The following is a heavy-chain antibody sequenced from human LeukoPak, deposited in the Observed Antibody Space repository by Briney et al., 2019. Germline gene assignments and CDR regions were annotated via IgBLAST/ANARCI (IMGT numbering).Heavy chain of an antibody. Sequence: SETLSLTCAVYGGSFSGYYWSWIRQPPGKGLEWIGEINHSGSTNYNPSLKSRVTISVDTSKDQFSLKLSSVTAADTAVYYCARGTTPYYDILTGYYHIFDYWGQGTLVTVSS. D-gene: IGHD3-9*01. CDR2: INHSGST. CDR3: ARGTTPYYDILTGYYHIFDY. CDR1: GGSFSGYY. V-gene: IGHV4-34*01. J-gene: IGHJ4*02.